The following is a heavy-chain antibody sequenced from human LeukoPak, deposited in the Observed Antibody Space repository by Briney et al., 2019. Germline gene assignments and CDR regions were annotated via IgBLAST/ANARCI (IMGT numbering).Heavy chain of an antibody. CDR1: GGSMNNYY. Sequence: PSETLSLTCTVSGGSMNNYYWNWIRQPAGKGLEWVGHIYSSGSTNYNPSLKSRVTMSVDTSKNQFSLKLSSVTAADTAVYYCARDRGPLDIVANDRDCAFDIWGQGTMVTVSS. J-gene: IGHJ3*02. D-gene: IGHD5-12*01. CDR3: ARDRGPLDIVANDRDCAFDI. V-gene: IGHV4-4*07. CDR2: IYSSGST.